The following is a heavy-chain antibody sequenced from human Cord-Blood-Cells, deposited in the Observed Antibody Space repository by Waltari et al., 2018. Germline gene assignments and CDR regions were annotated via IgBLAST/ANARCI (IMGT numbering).Heavy chain of an antibody. Sequence: QVQLVQSRAEVKKPGASVKVSCKASGYTFTGYYMHWVRQAPGQGLEWMGWINPNSGGTNYAQKFQGRVTMTRDTSISTAYMALSRLRSDDTAVYYCARDPPEYQLLYENYFDYWGQGTLVTVSS. CDR3: ARDPPEYQLLYENYFDY. D-gene: IGHD2-2*02. CDR1: GYTFTGYY. J-gene: IGHJ4*02. V-gene: IGHV1-2*02. CDR2: INPNSGGT.